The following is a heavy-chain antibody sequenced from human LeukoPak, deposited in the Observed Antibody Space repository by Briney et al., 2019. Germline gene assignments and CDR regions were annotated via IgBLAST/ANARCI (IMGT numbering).Heavy chain of an antibody. V-gene: IGHV4-59*12. Sequence: SETLSLTCTVSGGSISSYYWSWIRQPPGKGLEWIGYIYFSGDTNYNPSLKSRVTMSVDTSKNQFSLKLTSVSAADTAVYYCVKEELLYFGASKIRGFDSWGQGTLVTVFS. D-gene: IGHD3-10*01. J-gene: IGHJ4*02. CDR2: IYFSGDT. CDR3: VKEELLYFGASKIRGFDS. CDR1: GGSISSYY.